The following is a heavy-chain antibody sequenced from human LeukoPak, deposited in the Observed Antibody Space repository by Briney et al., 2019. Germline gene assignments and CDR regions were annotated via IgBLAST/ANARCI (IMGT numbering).Heavy chain of an antibody. V-gene: IGHV4-59*07. CDR3: ARGAYSGSYCVNYFDY. D-gene: IGHD1-26*01. J-gene: IGHJ4*02. CDR1: LDSISNYY. CDR2: IYFSGST. Sequence: NPSDTLSLTCTVSLDSISNYYGSWIRQPPGKGLEWIGYIYFSGSTNYTPSLKTRVAISVDTSKNQFSLKLSSVTAADRGVYYCARGAYSGSYCVNYFDYWGQGTLVTVSS.